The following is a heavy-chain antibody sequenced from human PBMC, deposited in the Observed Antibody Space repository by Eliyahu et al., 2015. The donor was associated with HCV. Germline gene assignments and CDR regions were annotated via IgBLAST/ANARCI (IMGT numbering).Heavy chain of an antibody. CDR1: GFSXRTYA. J-gene: IGHJ4*02. Sequence: EVQLVESGGGLVKPGGSLRLXCXASGFSXRTYAMNWVRQAPGKGLEWISSVTKSGNYLYYADSVRGRFTISRDNAKNTMYLQMDSLRVEDTALYYCARAPSLDFWGQGTLVSVSS. V-gene: IGHV3-21*01. CDR3: ARAPSLDF. CDR2: VTKSGNYL.